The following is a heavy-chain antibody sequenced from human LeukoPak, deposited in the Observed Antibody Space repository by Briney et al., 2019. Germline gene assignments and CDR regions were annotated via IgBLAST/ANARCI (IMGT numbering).Heavy chain of an antibody. D-gene: IGHD3-10*01. CDR3: ARDHEMVRGVIRSSFDY. J-gene: IGHJ4*02. CDR1: GFTFSSYS. Sequence: GGSLRLSCAASGFTFSSYSMNWVRQAPGRGLEWVSLISDSGGRMYYADSVKGRFTISRDNSKNTLYLQMNSLRAEDTAVYYCARDHEMVRGVIRSSFDYWGQGTLVTVSS. CDR2: ISDSGGRM. V-gene: IGHV3-23*01.